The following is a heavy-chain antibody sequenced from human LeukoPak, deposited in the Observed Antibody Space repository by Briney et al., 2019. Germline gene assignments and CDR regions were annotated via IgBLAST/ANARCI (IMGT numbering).Heavy chain of an antibody. V-gene: IGHV4-4*02. CDR2: IYHSGST. J-gene: IGHJ4*02. D-gene: IGHD3-9*01. CDR1: GGSISSSNW. Sequence: SGTLSLTCAVSGGSISSSNWWSWVRQPPGKGLEWIGEIYHSGSTNYNPSLKSRVTISVDKSKNQFSLKLSSVTAADTAVYYCALKRQLGYFDWLFDYWSQGTLVTVSS. CDR3: ALKRQLGYFDWLFDY.